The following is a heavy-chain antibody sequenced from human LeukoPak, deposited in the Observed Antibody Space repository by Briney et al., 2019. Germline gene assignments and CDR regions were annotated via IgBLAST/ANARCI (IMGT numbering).Heavy chain of an antibody. Sequence: QSRGSLRLSCAASGFTFSSYWMSWVRQAPGKGLEWVANIKQDGSEKYYVDSVKGRFTISRDNAKNSLYLQMNSLRAEDTAVYYCAREWKYCSGGSCSNWFDPWGQGTLVTVSS. CDR2: IKQDGSEK. D-gene: IGHD2-15*01. CDR1: GFTFSSYW. V-gene: IGHV3-7*01. J-gene: IGHJ5*02. CDR3: AREWKYCSGGSCSNWFDP.